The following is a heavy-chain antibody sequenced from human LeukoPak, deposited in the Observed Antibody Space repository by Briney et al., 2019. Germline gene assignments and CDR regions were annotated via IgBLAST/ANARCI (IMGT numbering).Heavy chain of an antibody. V-gene: IGHV4-39*07. Sequence: SETLSLTCTVSGGSISNNNYYWAWIRQPPGKGLECIGSIYYSGSPYYNPSLKSRVTISVDTSKNQFSLKLSSVTAADTAVYYCARDLGSGWYQVYWGQGTLVTVSS. CDR3: ARDLGSGWYQVY. CDR2: IYYSGSP. CDR1: GGSISNNNYY. D-gene: IGHD6-19*01. J-gene: IGHJ4*02.